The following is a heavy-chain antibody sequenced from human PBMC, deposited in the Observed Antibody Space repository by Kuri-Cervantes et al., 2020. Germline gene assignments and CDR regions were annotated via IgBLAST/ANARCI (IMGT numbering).Heavy chain of an antibody. V-gene: IGHV4-39*01. CDR3: ARQVWGTLADY. J-gene: IGHJ4*02. D-gene: IGHD1-1*01. Sequence: SETLSLTCTVSGGSISSSSYHWGWIRQPPGKGLEWIGSIYYSGSTYYNPSLKSRVTISVDTSKNQFSLKLSSVTAADTAVYYCARQVWGTLADYWGQGTLVTVSS. CDR2: IYYSGST. CDR1: GGSISSSSYH.